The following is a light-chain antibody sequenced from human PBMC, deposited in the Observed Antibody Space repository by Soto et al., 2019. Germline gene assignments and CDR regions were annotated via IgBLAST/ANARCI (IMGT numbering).Light chain of an antibody. CDR1: ENVRTF. CDR3: QQYNNRPPWT. CDR2: GAS. Sequence: EVVLTQSPATLSLSPGERATLSCRASENVRTFVDWYQQKPGQAPRLLIFGASTRATGIPARFSGSGSGTEFSLTITSLQSEDFALYYCQQYNNRPPWTFGQGTKVDIK. J-gene: IGKJ1*01. V-gene: IGKV3-15*01.